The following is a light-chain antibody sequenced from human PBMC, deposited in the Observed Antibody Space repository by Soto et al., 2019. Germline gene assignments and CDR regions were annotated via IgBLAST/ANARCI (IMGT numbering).Light chain of an antibody. CDR2: EVS. Sequence: QAVVTQPASVSGSPGQSITISCTGTSSDVGGYNYVSWYQQHPGKAPKLMIYEVSNRPSGVSNRFSGSKSGNTASLTISGLQAEDEADYYCSSYTSSSTSCVFGTGTKLTVL. CDR3: SSYTSSSTSCV. V-gene: IGLV2-14*01. CDR1: SSDVGGYNY. J-gene: IGLJ1*01.